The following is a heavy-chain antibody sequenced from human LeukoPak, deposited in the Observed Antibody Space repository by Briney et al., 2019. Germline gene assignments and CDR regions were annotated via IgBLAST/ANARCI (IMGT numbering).Heavy chain of an antibody. CDR3: ARSLTGDLDWFDP. D-gene: IGHD7-27*01. CDR2: ISSNSRYI. J-gene: IGHJ5*02. Sequence: GGSLRLSCVVSAFTFSTDSMNWVRQAPGKGLEWVSSISSNSRYIYYADSVKGRFTISRDSAKNSLYLQMNSLRAEDTAVYYCARSLTGDLDWFDPWGQGTLVTVSS. CDR1: AFTFSTDS. V-gene: IGHV3-21*06.